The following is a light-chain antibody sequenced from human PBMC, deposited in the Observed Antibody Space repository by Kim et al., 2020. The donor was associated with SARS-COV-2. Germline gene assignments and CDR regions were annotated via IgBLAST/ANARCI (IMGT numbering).Light chain of an antibody. V-gene: IGKV3-20*01. CDR1: QRVESTY. J-gene: IGKJ5*01. CDR3: QQYDGSPRRVT. CDR2: GTS. Sequence: GERATLSCRASQRVESTYSAWYQQKPGKAPRLVIYGTSNRASGIPDRFTGSGSGTDFTLTISRLEPEDSAVYYCQQYDGSPRRVTFGQGTRLEIK.